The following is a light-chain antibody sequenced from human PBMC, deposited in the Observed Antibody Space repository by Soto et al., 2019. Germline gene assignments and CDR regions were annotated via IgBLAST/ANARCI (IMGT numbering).Light chain of an antibody. Sequence: ALTQPPSVSGSPGQSVTISCTGTSTDFVGYNRVSWYQQPPGTAPKLMIYEVSKRPSGVPDRFSGSKSGNTASLTISGLKAADEADYYCSLYTSENAYVFGTGTKVTV. CDR1: STDFVGYNR. CDR2: EVS. V-gene: IGLV2-18*01. J-gene: IGLJ1*01. CDR3: SLYTSENAYV.